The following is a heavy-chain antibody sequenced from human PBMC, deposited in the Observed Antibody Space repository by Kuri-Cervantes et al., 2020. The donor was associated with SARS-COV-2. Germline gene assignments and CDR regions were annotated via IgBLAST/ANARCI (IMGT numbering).Heavy chain of an antibody. Sequence: GGSLRLSCEASGITFSEFWMQWVRQVPGKGLVWVSGIYLDGSITTYADSVKGRFTISRGNAKNTLYLQMNSLRAEDTAVYYCVRSHMSSGTYNYWGQGTLVTVSS. J-gene: IGHJ4*02. CDR1: GITFSEFW. CDR2: IYLDGSIT. V-gene: IGHV3-74*01. CDR3: VRSHMSSGTYNY. D-gene: IGHD1-14*01.